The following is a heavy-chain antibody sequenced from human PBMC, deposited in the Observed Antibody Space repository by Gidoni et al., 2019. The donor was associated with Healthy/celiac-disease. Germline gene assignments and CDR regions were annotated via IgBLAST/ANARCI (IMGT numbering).Heavy chain of an antibody. CDR1: GGSISSYY. CDR3: ARARWFGDMGYFDY. CDR2: IYYSGST. D-gene: IGHD3-10*01. V-gene: IGHV4-59*01. Sequence: QVQLQESGPGLVKPSETLSLTCTVSGGSISSYYWSWIRQPPGKGLEWIGYIYYSGSTNYNPSLKSRVTISVDTSKNQFSLKLSSVTAADTAVYYCARARWFGDMGYFDYWGQGTLVTVSS. J-gene: IGHJ4*02.